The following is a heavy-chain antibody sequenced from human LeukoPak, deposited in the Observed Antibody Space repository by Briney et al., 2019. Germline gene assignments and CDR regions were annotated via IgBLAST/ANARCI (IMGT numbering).Heavy chain of an antibody. CDR1: GYTFTSYY. D-gene: IGHD3-10*01. CDR3: ARDSSGEERSD. Sequence: ASVKVSCKASGYTFTSYYMHWVRQAPREGLEWMGIIDPSGGSTSYAQKFQGRVTMTRDTSTSTVYMELSRLRSEDTAVYYCARDSSGEERSDWGQGTLVTVSS. V-gene: IGHV1-46*01. J-gene: IGHJ4*02. CDR2: IDPSGGST.